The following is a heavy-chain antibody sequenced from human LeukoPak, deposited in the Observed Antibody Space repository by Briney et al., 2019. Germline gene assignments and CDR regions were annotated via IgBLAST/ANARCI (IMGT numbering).Heavy chain of an antibody. V-gene: IGHV3-53*01. CDR1: GFTVSSNY. CDR3: ARENTPAAKKAGGFFDY. Sequence: GRSLRLSCAASGFTVSSNYMNWVRQAPGRGPEWVSVIYKAGNTFYADSVKGRFTMSRDNSKNTLYLQMNSLRAEDTAVYYCARENTPAAKKAGGFFDYWGQGTLVTVSS. J-gene: IGHJ4*02. CDR2: IYKAGNT. D-gene: IGHD2-2*01.